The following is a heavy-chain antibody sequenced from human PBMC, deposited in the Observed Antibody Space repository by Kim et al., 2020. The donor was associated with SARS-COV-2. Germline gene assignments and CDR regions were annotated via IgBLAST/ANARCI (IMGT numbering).Heavy chain of an antibody. V-gene: IGHV4-34*01. CDR2: INHSGST. D-gene: IGHD6-13*01. CDR1: GGSFSGYY. CDR3: ARRRYSSSWYGRGYYFDY. Sequence: SETLSLTCAVYGGSFSGYYWSWIRQPPGKGLEWIGEINHSGSTNYNPSLKSRVTISVDTSKNQFSLKLSSVTAADTAVYYCARRRYSSSWYGRGYYFDYWGQRTLVTVSS. J-gene: IGHJ4*02.